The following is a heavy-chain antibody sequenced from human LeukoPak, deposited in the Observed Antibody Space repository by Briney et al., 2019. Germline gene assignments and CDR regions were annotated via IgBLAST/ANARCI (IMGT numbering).Heavy chain of an antibody. Sequence: PGGSPRLSCAASGFTFSSYSMNWVRQAPGKGLEWVSSISSSSSYIYYAVSVKGRFTISRDNAKNSLYLQMNSLRAEDTAVYYCARSSCSGGSCYYFDYWGQGTLVTVSS. CDR1: GFTFSSYS. CDR3: ARSSCSGGSCYYFDY. CDR2: ISSSSSYI. D-gene: IGHD2-15*01. V-gene: IGHV3-21*01. J-gene: IGHJ4*02.